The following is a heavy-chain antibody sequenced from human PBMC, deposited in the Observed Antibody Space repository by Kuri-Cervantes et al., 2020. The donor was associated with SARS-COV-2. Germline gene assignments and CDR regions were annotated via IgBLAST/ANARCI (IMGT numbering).Heavy chain of an antibody. D-gene: IGHD3-22*01. V-gene: IGHV3-53*01. CDR3: ARVTVTMIVGGCWFDL. J-gene: IGHJ5*02. Sequence: GESLKISCAASGITVNSNYMSWVRQAPGKGLEWVSIIYTGGDTYYADSVKGRFTIARGISKNTLYLQLNSLKNEDTAVYYCARVTVTMIVGGCWFDLWGQGTLVTVSS. CDR2: IYTGGDT. CDR1: GITVNSNY.